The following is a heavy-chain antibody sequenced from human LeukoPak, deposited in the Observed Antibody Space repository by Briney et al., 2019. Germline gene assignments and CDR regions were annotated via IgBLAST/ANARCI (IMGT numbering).Heavy chain of an antibody. D-gene: IGHD4-11*01. CDR3: ARPTGLRFFDY. Sequence: GESLKISCKGSGYSFTTYWIGWVRQMPGKGLEWMGIIYPDDSDTRYSPSFQGQVTISADKSISTAYLQWSSLKASDTAVYYCARPTGLRFFDYWGQGTLVTVSS. CDR2: IYPDDSDT. J-gene: IGHJ4*02. CDR1: GYSFTTYW. V-gene: IGHV5-51*01.